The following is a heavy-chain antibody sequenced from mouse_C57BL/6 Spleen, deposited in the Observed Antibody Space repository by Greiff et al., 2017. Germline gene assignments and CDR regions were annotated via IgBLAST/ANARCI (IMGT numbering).Heavy chain of an antibody. J-gene: IGHJ4*01. Sequence: QVHVKQSGAELARPGASVKLSCKASGYTFTSYGISWVKQRTGQGLEWIGEIYPRSGNTYYNEKFKGKATLTADKSSSTAYMELRSLTSEDSAVYFCARGGGKVYARDYWGQGTSVTVSS. CDR2: IYPRSGNT. CDR1: GYTFTSYG. CDR3: ARGGGKVYARDY. V-gene: IGHV1-81*01. D-gene: IGHD1-1*02.